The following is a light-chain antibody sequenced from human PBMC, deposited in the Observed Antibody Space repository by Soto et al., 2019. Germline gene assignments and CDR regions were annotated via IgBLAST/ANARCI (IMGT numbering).Light chain of an antibody. CDR2: DVS. CDR1: SSDVGGYNY. CDR3: SAYTSSSTSP. Sequence: QSVLTQPASVSGSPGQSITISCTGTSSDVGGYNYVSWYQQHPGKAPKLMIYDVSNRPSGVSNRFSGSKSGNTASLTISGLQAEDVADYYCSAYTSSSTSPVGTGTKVNVL. V-gene: IGLV2-14*01. J-gene: IGLJ1*01.